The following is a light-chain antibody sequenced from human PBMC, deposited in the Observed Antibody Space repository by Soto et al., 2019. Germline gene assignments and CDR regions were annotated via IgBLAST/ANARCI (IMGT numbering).Light chain of an antibody. CDR2: DAS. Sequence: EVVLTQSPATLSLSPGERATLSCRASQSISSYLAWFQQKPGQAPRLLIYDASNRATGIPARFSGSGSGTDFTLTISSLEPEDFAVYYCQHRPNWPPGVSVGPGPTVDI. CDR3: QHRPNWPPGVS. CDR1: QSISSY. V-gene: IGKV3-11*01. J-gene: IGKJ3*01.